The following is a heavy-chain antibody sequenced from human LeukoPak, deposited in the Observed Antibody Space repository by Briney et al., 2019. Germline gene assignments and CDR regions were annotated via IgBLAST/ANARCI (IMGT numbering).Heavy chain of an antibody. CDR1: GFTFSSSA. Sequence: GGSLRLSCAASGFTFSSSAMSWVRQAPGKGLEWVSAISNNGGYTYYADSVQGRFTISRDNSKNTLFLQMNSLRAEDTAVYYCARDPSGNLYFDYWGQGALVTVSS. V-gene: IGHV3-23*01. CDR2: ISNNGGYT. CDR3: ARDPSGNLYFDY. D-gene: IGHD6-19*01. J-gene: IGHJ4*02.